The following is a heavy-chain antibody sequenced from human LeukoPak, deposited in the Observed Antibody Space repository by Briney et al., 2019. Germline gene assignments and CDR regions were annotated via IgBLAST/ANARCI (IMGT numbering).Heavy chain of an antibody. CDR1: GYTFTGYY. D-gene: IGHD1-20*01. J-gene: IGHJ6*02. CDR3: ARRDNWNGNYYYGMDV. Sequence: GASVKVSCKASGYTFTGYYMHWVRQAPGQGLEWMGWINPNSGDTNYAQKFQGRVTMTRDTSISTAYMELSRLRSDDTAVYYCARRDNWNGNYYYGMDVWGQGTTVTVSS. V-gene: IGHV1-2*02. CDR2: INPNSGDT.